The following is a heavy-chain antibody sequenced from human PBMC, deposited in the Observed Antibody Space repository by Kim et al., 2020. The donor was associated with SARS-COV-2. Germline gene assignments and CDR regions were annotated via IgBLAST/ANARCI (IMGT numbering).Heavy chain of an antibody. V-gene: IGHV3-7*05. Sequence: GGSLRLSCAASGFTFSSYWMSWVRQAPGKGLEWVANIKQDGSEKYYVDSVKGRFTISRDNAKNSLYLQMNSLRAEDTAVYYCARGYSSGWGTSWEVYYYYGMDVWGQGTTVTVSS. D-gene: IGHD6-19*01. CDR1: GFTFSSYW. J-gene: IGHJ6*02. CDR3: ARGYSSGWGTSWEVYYYYGMDV. CDR2: IKQDGSEK.